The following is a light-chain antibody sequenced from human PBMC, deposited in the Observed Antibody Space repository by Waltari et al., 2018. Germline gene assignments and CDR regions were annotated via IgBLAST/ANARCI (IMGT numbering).Light chain of an antibody. V-gene: IGKV1-9*01. CDR1: QGISND. CDR2: AAS. J-gene: IGKJ1*01. CDR3: QQLNSYQWT. Sequence: IQLTQSPSSLSASVRDRLTITCRASQGISNDLAWYQQKPGKAPKLLIYAASTLQSGVPSRFIGSGSGTEFTLAISRLQPEDFATDYCQQLNSYQWTFGQGTTVEIK.